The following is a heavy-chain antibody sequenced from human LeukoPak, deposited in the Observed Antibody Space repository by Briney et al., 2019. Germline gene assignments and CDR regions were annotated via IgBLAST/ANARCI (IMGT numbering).Heavy chain of an antibody. CDR3: AKDSRITIFGVVIRPSYQFDY. Sequence: ASVKVSCKASGYTFTSYDINWVRQATGQGLEWMGWMNPNSGNTGYAQKFQGRVTMTRNTSISTAYMELSSLRSEDTAVYYCAKDSRITIFGVVIRPSYQFDYWGQGTLVTVSS. CDR2: MNPNSGNT. V-gene: IGHV1-8*01. J-gene: IGHJ4*02. CDR1: GYTFTSYD. D-gene: IGHD3-3*01.